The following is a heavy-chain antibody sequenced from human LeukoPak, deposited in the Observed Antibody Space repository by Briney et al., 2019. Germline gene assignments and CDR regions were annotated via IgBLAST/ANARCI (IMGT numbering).Heavy chain of an antibody. CDR2: ISAYNGNT. CDR1: GYTFTSYG. D-gene: IGHD3-3*01. V-gene: IGHV1-18*01. J-gene: IGHJ3*02. Sequence: ASVKVSFKASGYTFTSYGISWVRQAPGQGLEWMGWISAYNGNTNYAQTLQGRVTMTTDTSTSTAYMELTSLRSDDTAVYYCARISWVGVKAFEIWGQGTMVTVSS. CDR3: ARISWVGVKAFEI.